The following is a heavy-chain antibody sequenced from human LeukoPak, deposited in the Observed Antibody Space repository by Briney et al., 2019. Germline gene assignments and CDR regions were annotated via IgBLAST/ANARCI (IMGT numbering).Heavy chain of an antibody. V-gene: IGHV3-23*01. CDR3: AKLLLWFGEFSRPSDYVPH. J-gene: IGHJ1*01. D-gene: IGHD3-10*01. CDR2: ISGSGGST. CDR1: GFTFSSYA. Sequence: PGGSLRLSCAASGFTFSSYAMSWVRQAPGKGLEWVSAISGSGGSTYYADSVKGRFTISRDNSKNTLYLQMNSLRAEDTAVNYCAKLLLWFGEFSRPSDYVPHWGQGTRVTVPS.